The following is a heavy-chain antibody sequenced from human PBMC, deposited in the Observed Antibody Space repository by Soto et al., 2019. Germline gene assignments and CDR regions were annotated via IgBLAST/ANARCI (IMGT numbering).Heavy chain of an antibody. CDR1: GGSLSSYY. CDR2: IYYSGST. D-gene: IGHD2-15*01. V-gene: IGHV4-59*12. Sequence: SETLSLTCTVSGGSLSSYYWSWIRPPPGKGLEWIGYIYYSGSTNYNPSLKSRVTISVDTSKNQFSLKLSSVTAADTAVYYCARDRRYGDYYYCGMDVWGQGTTVTVSS. J-gene: IGHJ6*02. CDR3: ARDRRYGDYYYCGMDV.